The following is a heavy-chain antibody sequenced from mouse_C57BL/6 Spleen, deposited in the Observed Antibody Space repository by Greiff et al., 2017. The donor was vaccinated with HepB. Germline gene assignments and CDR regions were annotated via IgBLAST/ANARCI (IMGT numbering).Heavy chain of an antibody. CDR3: ARWVTGFDY. Sequence: EVKLMESGGGLVQPGGSLKLSCAASGFTFSDYYMYWVRQTPEKRLEWVAYISNGGGSTYYPDTVKGRFTISRDNAKNTLYLQMSRLKSEDTAMYYCARWVTGFDYWGQGTTLTVSS. CDR1: GFTFSDYY. D-gene: IGHD4-1*01. CDR2: ISNGGGST. J-gene: IGHJ2*01. V-gene: IGHV5-12*01.